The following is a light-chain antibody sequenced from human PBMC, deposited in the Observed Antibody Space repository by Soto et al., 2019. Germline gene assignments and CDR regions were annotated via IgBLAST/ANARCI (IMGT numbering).Light chain of an antibody. CDR2: EVS. J-gene: IGLJ1*01. CDR1: GSDVGGYNY. Sequence: QSALTQPPSASGSPGQSVTISCTGTGSDVGGYNYVSWYQQHPGKAPKLMIYEVSKRPSGVPDRFSGSKSGNTASLTVSGLQAEDEADYYCSSYGGSNNFYVFGTGTKVTVL. CDR3: SSYGGSNNFYV. V-gene: IGLV2-8*01.